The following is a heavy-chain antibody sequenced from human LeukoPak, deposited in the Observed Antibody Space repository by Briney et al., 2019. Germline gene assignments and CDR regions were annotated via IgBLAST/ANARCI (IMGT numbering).Heavy chain of an antibody. J-gene: IGHJ3*02. D-gene: IGHD3-16*01. CDR3: ARKGGSFDI. CDR2: IIPSLAIA. Sequence: SVKVSCKASGGTFSNYAINWVRQAPGQGLEWMGRIIPSLAIANYAQKFQDRVTITTDESTSTAYMELSSLRSEDTAVYYCARKGGSFDIWGQGTMVTVSS. V-gene: IGHV1-69*04. CDR1: GGTFSNYA.